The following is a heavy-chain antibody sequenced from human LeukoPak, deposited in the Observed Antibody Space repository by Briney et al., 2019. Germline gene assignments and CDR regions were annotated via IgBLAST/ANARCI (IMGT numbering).Heavy chain of an antibody. V-gene: IGHV4-30-2*01. Sequence: SETLSLTCAVSGGSISSGGYSWSWIRQPPGKGLEWIGYIYHSGSTYYNPSLKSRVTISVDRSKNQFSLKLSSVTAADTAVYYCAREVIDYVDIVTTTYFDYWGQGTLATVSS. CDR1: GGSISSGGYS. CDR2: IYHSGST. D-gene: IGHD5-12*01. CDR3: AREVIDYVDIVTTTYFDY. J-gene: IGHJ4*02.